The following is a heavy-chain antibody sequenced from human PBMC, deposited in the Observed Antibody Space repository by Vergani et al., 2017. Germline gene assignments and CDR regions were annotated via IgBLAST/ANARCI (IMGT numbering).Heavy chain of an antibody. CDR3: ARGDYGILTGYRY. Sequence: QVQVVQSGAEVKKSGASVKVSCKTSGYTFSNYYMHWVRKAPGQGLEWMGIINPSGGHTNYAQKFQGRVTMTRDTSTSTVYMELSSLRSEDTAIYYCARGDYGILTGYRYWVQGALVTVS. V-gene: IGHV1-46*03. J-gene: IGHJ4*02. CDR1: GYTFSNYY. D-gene: IGHD3-9*01. CDR2: INPSGGHT.